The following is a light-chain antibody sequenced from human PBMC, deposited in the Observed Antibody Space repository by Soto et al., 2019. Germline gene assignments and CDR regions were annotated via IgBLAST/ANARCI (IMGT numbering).Light chain of an antibody. CDR1: RSVSSN. CDR2: GAS. J-gene: IGKJ1*01. Sequence: EIVMTQSPATLSVSPGDRVTLSCRASRSVSSNLAWYQQKPGQPPRLLIYGASTRATGIPDTFSGSGSGTEFGLTISSLHSEDFAVYYCQQYFDWRTFGQGTRVEIK. V-gene: IGKV3D-15*01. CDR3: QQYFDWRT.